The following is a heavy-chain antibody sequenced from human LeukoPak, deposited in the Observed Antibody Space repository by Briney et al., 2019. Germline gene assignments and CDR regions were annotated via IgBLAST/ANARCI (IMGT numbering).Heavy chain of an antibody. V-gene: IGHV1-8*01. CDR2: MNPNSGNT. Sequence: ASVKVSCKASGYTFTSYDINWVRQATGQGLEWMGWMNPNSGNTGYAQKFQGRVTMTRNTSISTAYMELSSLRSEDTPVYYCAREAATGTTEGYYYYYYMDVWGKGTTVTVSS. D-gene: IGHD1-1*01. J-gene: IGHJ6*03. CDR1: GYTFTSYD. CDR3: AREAATGTTEGYYYYYYMDV.